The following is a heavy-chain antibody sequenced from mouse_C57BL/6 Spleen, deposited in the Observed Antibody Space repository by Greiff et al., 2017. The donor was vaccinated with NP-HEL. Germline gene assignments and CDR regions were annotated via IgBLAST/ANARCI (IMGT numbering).Heavy chain of an antibody. CDR1: GYSFTSYY. J-gene: IGHJ3*01. CDR3: AREGIYYYGSSYVGGFAY. D-gene: IGHD1-1*01. Sequence: VKLQQSGPELVKPGASVKISCKASGYSFTSYYIHWVKQRPGQGLEWIGWIYPGSGNTKYNEKFKGKATLTADTSSSTAYMQLSSLTSEDSAVYYCAREGIYYYGSSYVGGFAYWGQGTLVTVSA. CDR2: IYPGSGNT. V-gene: IGHV1-66*01.